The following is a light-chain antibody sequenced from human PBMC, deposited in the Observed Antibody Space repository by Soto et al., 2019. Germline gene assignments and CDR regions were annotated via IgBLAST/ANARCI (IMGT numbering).Light chain of an antibody. CDR1: SSDVGGYNY. V-gene: IGLV2-14*01. Sequence: QSALTQPASVSGSPGQAVTISCTGTSSDVGGYNYVSWYQQHPGKAPKLMIYDVSNRPSGVSNRFSGSKSGNTASLTVSGLPAEDEAEYYCSSYPGSSTSYVVFGGGTKLTVL. CDR2: DVS. CDR3: SSYPGSSTSYVV. J-gene: IGLJ3*02.